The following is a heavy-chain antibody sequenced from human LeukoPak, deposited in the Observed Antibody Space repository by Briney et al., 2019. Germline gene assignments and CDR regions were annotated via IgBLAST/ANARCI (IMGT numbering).Heavy chain of an antibody. D-gene: IGHD3-10*01. CDR3: AMGRYIDAFDI. J-gene: IGHJ3*02. Sequence: GASVKVSCKASGGTFSSYAISWVRQAPGQGLEWMEGIIPIFGTANYAQKFQGRVTITADESTSTAYMELSSLRSEDTAVYYCAMGRYIDAFDIWGQGTMVTVSS. CDR1: GGTFSSYA. V-gene: IGHV1-69*13. CDR2: IIPIFGTA.